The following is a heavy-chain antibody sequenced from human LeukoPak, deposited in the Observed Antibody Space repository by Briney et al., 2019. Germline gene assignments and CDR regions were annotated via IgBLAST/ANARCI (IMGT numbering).Heavy chain of an antibody. J-gene: IGHJ4*02. V-gene: IGHV4-4*07. D-gene: IGHD3-10*01. CDR2: IYTSGST. CDR1: GDSISDYY. CDR3: ARDTWFGAGRTFDY. Sequence: PSETLSLTCTVSGDSISDYYWSWIRQPAGKGLEWIGRIYTSGSTNYNPSLKSRVTISVDTSKNQFSLKLSSVTAADTAVYYCARDTWFGAGRTFDYWGQGTLVTVSS.